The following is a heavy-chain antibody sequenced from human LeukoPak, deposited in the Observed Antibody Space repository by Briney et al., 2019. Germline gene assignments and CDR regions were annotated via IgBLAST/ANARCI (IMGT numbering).Heavy chain of an antibody. Sequence: GGSLRLSCAASGFTFSSYAMSWVRQAPGKGLEWVSAISGSGGSTYCADSVKGRFTISRDNSKNTLYLQMNSLRAEDTAVYYCARWYGYLYYFDYWGQGTLVTVSS. J-gene: IGHJ4*02. CDR2: ISGSGGST. CDR1: GFTFSSYA. CDR3: ARWYGYLYYFDY. D-gene: IGHD5-18*01. V-gene: IGHV3-23*01.